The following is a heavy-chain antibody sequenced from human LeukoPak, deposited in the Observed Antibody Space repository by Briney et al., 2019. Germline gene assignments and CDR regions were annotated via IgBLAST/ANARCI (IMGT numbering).Heavy chain of an antibody. V-gene: IGHV3-21*01. CDR1: GFTFSSYS. Sequence: GGFLRLSCAASGFTFSSYSMNWVRQAPGKGLEWVSSISSSSSYIYYADSVKGRFTISRDNAKNSLYLQMNSLRAEDTAVYYCARESYYYDSSGYYSPAGFDYWGQGTLVTVSS. J-gene: IGHJ4*02. CDR2: ISSSSSYI. CDR3: ARESYYYDSSGYYSPAGFDY. D-gene: IGHD3-22*01.